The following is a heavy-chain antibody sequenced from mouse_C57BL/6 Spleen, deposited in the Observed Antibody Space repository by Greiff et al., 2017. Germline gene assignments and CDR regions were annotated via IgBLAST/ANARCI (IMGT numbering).Heavy chain of an antibody. CDR3: ARGEIYDGYLCDY. Sequence: QVQLQQPGAELVMPGASVKLSCKASGYTFTSYWMHWVKQRPGQGLEWIGEIDPSDSYTNYNQKFKGKSTLTVDKSSSTAYMQLSSLTSEDSAVYYCARGEIYDGYLCDYWGQGTTLTVSS. CDR2: IDPSDSYT. V-gene: IGHV1-69*01. CDR1: GYTFTSYW. J-gene: IGHJ2*01. D-gene: IGHD2-3*01.